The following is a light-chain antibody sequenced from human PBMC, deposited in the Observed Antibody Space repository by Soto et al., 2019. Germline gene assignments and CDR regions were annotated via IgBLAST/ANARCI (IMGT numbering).Light chain of an antibody. Sequence: QSVLTQPPSGSGAPGRRVTISCTGSSSNIGAGYDAHWYQQFPGTAPKLLIYNNNQRPSGVPGRFSGSKSGTSASLAVSGLQSEDEADYYCAAWDDSLNGGVVGTGTKVTVL. CDR3: AAWDDSLNGGV. CDR1: SSNIGAGYD. V-gene: IGLV1-44*01. CDR2: NNN. J-gene: IGLJ1*01.